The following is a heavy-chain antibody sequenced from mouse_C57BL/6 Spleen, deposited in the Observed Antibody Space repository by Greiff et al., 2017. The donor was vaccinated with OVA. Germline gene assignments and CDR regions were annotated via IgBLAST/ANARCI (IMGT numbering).Heavy chain of an antibody. CDR3: ARSGYYYGSSFGYAMDY. CDR2: IYPGSGNT. J-gene: IGHJ4*01. Sequence: VQLVESGAELVRPGASVKLSCKASGYTFTDYYINWVKQRPGQGLEWIARIYPGSGNTYYNEKFKGKATLTAEKSSSTAYMQLSSLTSEDSAVYFCARSGYYYGSSFGYAMDYWGQGTSVTVSS. D-gene: IGHD1-1*01. V-gene: IGHV1-76*01. CDR1: GYTFTDYY.